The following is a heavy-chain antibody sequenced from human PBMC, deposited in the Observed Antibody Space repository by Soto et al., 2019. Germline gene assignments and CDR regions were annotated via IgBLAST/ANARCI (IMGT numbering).Heavy chain of an antibody. V-gene: IGHV3-7*04. Sequence: GALRLSCAASGFTVSSNYWMTWVRQAPGKGLEWVANIKQDGTEKYYVDSVKGRFTISRDNAKNTLFLQMNSLRAEDTAVFYCARGLRWLDSWGQGTLVTVSS. D-gene: IGHD4-17*01. CDR2: IKQDGTEK. CDR3: ARGLRWLDS. CDR1: GFTVSSNYW. J-gene: IGHJ4*02.